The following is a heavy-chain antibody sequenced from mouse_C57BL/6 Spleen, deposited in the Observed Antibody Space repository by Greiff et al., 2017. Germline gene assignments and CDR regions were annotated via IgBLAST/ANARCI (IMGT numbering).Heavy chain of an antibody. J-gene: IGHJ2*01. Sequence: VQLQQSGPELVKPGASVKISCKASGYAFSSSWMNWVKQRPGKGLEWIGRLYPGDGDTNYNGKFKGKATLTADKSSSTAYMQLSSLTSEDSAVYYCTNYYGSSWDYWGQGTTLTVSS. V-gene: IGHV1-82*01. D-gene: IGHD1-1*01. CDR2: LYPGDGDT. CDR1: GYAFSSSW. CDR3: TNYYGSSWDY.